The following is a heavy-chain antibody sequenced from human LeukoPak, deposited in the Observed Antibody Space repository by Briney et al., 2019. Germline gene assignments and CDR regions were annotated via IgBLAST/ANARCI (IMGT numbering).Heavy chain of an antibody. CDR1: GFTFTSYA. D-gene: IGHD5-12*01. CDR3: AKENIVALTPEY. Sequence: GGSLRLSCTASGFTFTSYAMSWVRQTPEKGLEWVSSISASGTQTYYADSVKGRFTVSRDNSQNTVYLQMNSLRAEDTALYYCAKENIVALTPEYWGQGTLVTVSS. CDR2: ISASGTQT. V-gene: IGHV3-23*01. J-gene: IGHJ4*02.